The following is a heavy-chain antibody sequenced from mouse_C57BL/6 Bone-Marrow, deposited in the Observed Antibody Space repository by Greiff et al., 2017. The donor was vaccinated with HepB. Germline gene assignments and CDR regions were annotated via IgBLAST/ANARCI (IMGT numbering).Heavy chain of an antibody. J-gene: IGHJ3*01. CDR2: ISDGGSYT. Sequence: VQLKESGGGLVKPGGSLKLSCAASGFTFSSYAMSWVRQTPEKRLEWVATISDGGSYTYYPDNVKGRFTISRDNAKNNLYLQMSHLKSEDTAMYYCARDALGRAWFAYWGQGTLVTVSA. CDR3: ARDALGRAWFAY. D-gene: IGHD4-1*01. CDR1: GFTFSSYA. V-gene: IGHV5-4*01.